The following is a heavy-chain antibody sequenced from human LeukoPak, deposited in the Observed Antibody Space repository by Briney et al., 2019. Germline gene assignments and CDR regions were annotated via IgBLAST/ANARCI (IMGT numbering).Heavy chain of an antibody. V-gene: IGHV4-39*07. J-gene: IGHJ4*02. D-gene: IGHD3-10*01. CDR1: GGSISSSSYY. CDR3: ARFAASLGSGSYYYFDY. CDR2: IYYSGST. Sequence: SETLSLTCTVSGGSISSSSYYWGWIRQPPGKGLEWIGSIYYSGSTYYNPSLKSRVTISVDTSKNQFSLKLSSVTAADTAVYYCARFAASLGSGSYYYFDYWGQGTLVTVSS.